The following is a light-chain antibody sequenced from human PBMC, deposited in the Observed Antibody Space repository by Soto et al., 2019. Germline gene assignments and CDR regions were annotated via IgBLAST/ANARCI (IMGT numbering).Light chain of an antibody. V-gene: IGKV1-9*01. Sequence: IQLTQSPSSLSASVGDRVTITCRASQGISSYLAWYQQKPGKAPKLLIYAASTLQSGVPSRFSGSGSGTDFTLTISSLLPEDFATYYCQQLNSYLLFTFGPGTKVDIK. CDR2: AAS. J-gene: IGKJ3*01. CDR3: QQLNSYLLFT. CDR1: QGISSY.